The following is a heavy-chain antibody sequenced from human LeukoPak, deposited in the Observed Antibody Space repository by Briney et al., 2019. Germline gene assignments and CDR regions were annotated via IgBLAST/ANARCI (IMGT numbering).Heavy chain of an antibody. CDR3: ARAQRTAFDYYYYMDV. J-gene: IGHJ6*03. CDR1: GFNFGEFW. CDR2: IKVDGSEK. V-gene: IGHV3-7*01. D-gene: IGHD2-21*02. Sequence: PGGSLRLSCAASGFNFGEFWMAWVRQAPGKGLEWVANIKVDGSEKYYVDAVKGRFTISRDNAKDSLYLQMNGLRAEDTAIYYCARAQRTAFDYYYYMDVRGKGTTVTVSS.